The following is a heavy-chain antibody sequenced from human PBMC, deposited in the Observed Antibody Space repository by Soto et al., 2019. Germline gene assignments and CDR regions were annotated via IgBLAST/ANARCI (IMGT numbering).Heavy chain of an antibody. J-gene: IGHJ6*03. CDR2: IKSKTDGGTT. CDR1: GFTFSNAW. D-gene: IGHD3-10*01. V-gene: IGHV3-15*01. CDR3: TTGRFGELLSYYYYYMDV. Sequence: GGSLRLSCAASGFTFSNAWMSWVRQAPGKGLEWVGRIKSKTDGGTTDYAAPVKGRFTISRDDSKNTLYLQMNSLKTEDTAVYYCTTGRFGELLSYYYYYMDVWGKGTTVTVSS.